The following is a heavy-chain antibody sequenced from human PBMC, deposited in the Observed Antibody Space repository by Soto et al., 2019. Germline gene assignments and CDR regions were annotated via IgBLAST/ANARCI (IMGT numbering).Heavy chain of an antibody. CDR2: ISGSGGST. V-gene: IGHV3-23*01. Sequence: GGSLRLSCAASGFTFSSYAMSWVRQAPGKGLEWVSAISGSGGSTYYADSVKGRFTIPRDNSKNTLYLQMNSLRAEDTAVNYSATWRYCSSSACLGAEWGQGTLVTVSS. CDR1: GFTFSSYA. J-gene: IGHJ4*02. D-gene: IGHD2-2*01. CDR3: ATWRYCSSSACLGAE.